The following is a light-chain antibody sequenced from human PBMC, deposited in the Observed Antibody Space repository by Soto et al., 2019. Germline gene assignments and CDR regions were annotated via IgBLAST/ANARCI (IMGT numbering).Light chain of an antibody. CDR2: AAS. CDR1: QDIRSF. J-gene: IGKJ2*01. V-gene: IGKV1-12*01. Sequence: DIPMTQSPSSVSASVGDRVTITCRASQDIRSFLAWYQQKPRKAPKVLIYAASVLQSGVPSRFSGSGSGTDFTLTIGSLQPEDVAIYYCQQSSRFPYTFGQGTRVDIK. CDR3: QQSSRFPYT.